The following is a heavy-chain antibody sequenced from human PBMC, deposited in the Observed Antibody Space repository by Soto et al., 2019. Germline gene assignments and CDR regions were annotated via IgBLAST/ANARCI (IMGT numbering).Heavy chain of an antibody. V-gene: IGHV3-7*03. J-gene: IGHJ4*02. Sequence: PGGSLRLSCAASGFTFSSYWMSWVRQAPGKGLEWVANIKQDGSEKYYVDSVKGRFTISRDNAKNTLYLQMNSLRDEDTAVYYCARTPPWTTRSAEVDYWGQGTLVTVSS. CDR3: ARTPPWTTRSAEVDY. D-gene: IGHD1-1*01. CDR1: GFTFSSYW. CDR2: IKQDGSEK.